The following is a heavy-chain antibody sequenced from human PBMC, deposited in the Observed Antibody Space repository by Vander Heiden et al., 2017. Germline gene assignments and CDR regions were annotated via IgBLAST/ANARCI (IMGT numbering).Heavy chain of an antibody. Sequence: EVQLVESGGGLVQPGRSLRLSCAASGFTFDDYAMHWVRQAPGKGLEWVSGISWNSGSIGYADSVKGRFTISRDNAKNSLYLQMNSLRAEDTALYYCARTAIGVDSAEYFQHWDQGTLVTVSS. V-gene: IGHV3-9*01. CDR2: ISWNSGSI. CDR3: ARTAIGVDSAEYFQH. J-gene: IGHJ1*01. CDR1: GFTFDDYA. D-gene: IGHD3-22*01.